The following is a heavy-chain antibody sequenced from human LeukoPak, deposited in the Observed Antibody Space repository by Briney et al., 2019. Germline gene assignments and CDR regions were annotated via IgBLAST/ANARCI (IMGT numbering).Heavy chain of an antibody. CDR3: ARTIVVVTRRFDP. V-gene: IGHV3-11*04. D-gene: IGHD3-22*01. Sequence: KPGGSLRLSCAASGFTFSDYYMSWIRQAPGKGLEWVSYISSSGSTIYYADSVKGQFTISRDNAKNSLYLQMNSLRAEDTAVYYCARTIVVVTRRFDPWGQGTLVTVSS. J-gene: IGHJ5*02. CDR1: GFTFSDYY. CDR2: ISSSGSTI.